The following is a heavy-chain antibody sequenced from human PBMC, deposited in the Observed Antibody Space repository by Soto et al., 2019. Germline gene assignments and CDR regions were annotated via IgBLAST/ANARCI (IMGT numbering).Heavy chain of an antibody. V-gene: IGHV5-51*01. J-gene: IGHJ6*02. D-gene: IGHD2-2*01. CDR2: IYPGDSDT. CDR1: GYSFTSYW. CDR3: ARWGAYCSSTSCYSYYYYGMDV. Sequence: GESLKISCKGSGYSFTSYWIGWVRQMPGKGLEWMGIIYPGDSDTRYSPSFQGQVTISADKSISTAYLQWSSLKASDTAMYYCARWGAYCSSTSCYSYYYYGMDVWGQGTTVTVSS.